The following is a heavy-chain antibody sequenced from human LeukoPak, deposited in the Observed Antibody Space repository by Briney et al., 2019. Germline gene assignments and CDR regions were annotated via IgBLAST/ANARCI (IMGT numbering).Heavy chain of an antibody. CDR2: IRYDGSNK. CDR3: AKGGRSYQLLGGGWFDP. V-gene: IGHV3-30*02. Sequence: PGGSLRLSCAASGFTFSSYGMHWVRQAPGKGLEWVAFIRYDGSNKYYADSVKGRFTISRDNSKNTLYLQMNSLRAEDTAVYYCAKGGRSYQLLGGGWFDPWGQGTLVTVSS. J-gene: IGHJ5*02. D-gene: IGHD2-2*01. CDR1: GFTFSSYG.